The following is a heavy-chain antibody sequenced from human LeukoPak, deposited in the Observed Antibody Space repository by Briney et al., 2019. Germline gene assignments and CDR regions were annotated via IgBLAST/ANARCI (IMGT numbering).Heavy chain of an antibody. CDR1: GGSISSHY. J-gene: IGHJ4*02. CDR3: ARLKGHSGYDYFDY. V-gene: IGHV4-59*11. Sequence: SETLSLTCTVSGGSISSHYWSWIRQPPGKGLEWIGCIYYSGSTNYNPSLKSRVTISVDTSKNQFSLKLSSVTAADTAVYYCARLKGHSGYDYFDYWGQGTLSPSPQ. CDR2: IYYSGST. D-gene: IGHD5-12*01.